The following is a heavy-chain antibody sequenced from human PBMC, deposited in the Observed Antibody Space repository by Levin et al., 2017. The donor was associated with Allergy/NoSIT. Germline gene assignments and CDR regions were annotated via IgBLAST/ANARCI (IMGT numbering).Heavy chain of an antibody. V-gene: IGHV3-74*01. J-gene: IGHJ4*02. Sequence: ETLSLTCGVSGFTFSSYWMHWVRQAPGKGLVWVARISKEGNIKTYADSVKGRFTISRDDAKNTLYLQMNSLRAEDTAVYYCARVGGYSDSWYNDYWGQGALVTVSS. CDR1: GFTFSSYW. D-gene: IGHD6-13*01. CDR2: ISKEGNIK. CDR3: ARVGGYSDSWYNDY.